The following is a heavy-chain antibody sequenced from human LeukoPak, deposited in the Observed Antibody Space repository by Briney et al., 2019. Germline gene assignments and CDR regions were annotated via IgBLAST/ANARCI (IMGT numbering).Heavy chain of an antibody. CDR3: ARDPPRSHSFDY. Sequence: GGSLRLSCAASGFTFDDYGMSWVRQAPGKGLEWVSGINWNGGSTGYADSVKGRFTISRDNAKNSLCLQMNSLRAEDTALYYCARDPPRSHSFDYWGQGTLVTVSS. J-gene: IGHJ4*02. CDR1: GFTFDDYG. V-gene: IGHV3-20*04. CDR2: INWNGGST.